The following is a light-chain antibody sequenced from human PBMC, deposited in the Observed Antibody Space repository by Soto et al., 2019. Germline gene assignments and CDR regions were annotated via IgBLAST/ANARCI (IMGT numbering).Light chain of an antibody. V-gene: IGKV3-15*01. Sequence: LVTPQSPTTLSVSPGERATLSCRASHSVSSNLAWYQQKPGQAPRHLIYGASTRATGIPARFSGSGSGTEFTLTISSRQSEDFAAYYCQQYNNWTPWTFGQGTKVDIK. CDR2: GAS. CDR3: QQYNNWTPWT. J-gene: IGKJ1*01. CDR1: HSVSSN.